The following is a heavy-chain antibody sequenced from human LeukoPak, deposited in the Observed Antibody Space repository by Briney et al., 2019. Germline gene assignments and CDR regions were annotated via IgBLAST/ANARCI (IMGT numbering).Heavy chain of an antibody. V-gene: IGHV4-61*02. CDR3: ARVSHYYDSSVYYYYYMDV. CDR1: GGSISSSSYY. Sequence: SQTLSLTCTVSGGSISSSSYYWSWIWQPAGKGLEWIGRIYTSGTTNYNPSLKSRVTISVDTSKNQFSLKLSSVTAADTAVYYCARVSHYYDSSVYYYYYMDVWGKGTTVTVSS. J-gene: IGHJ6*03. D-gene: IGHD3-22*01. CDR2: IYTSGTT.